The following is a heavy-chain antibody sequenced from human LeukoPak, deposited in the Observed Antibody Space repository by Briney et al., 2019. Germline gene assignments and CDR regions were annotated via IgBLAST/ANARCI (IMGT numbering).Heavy chain of an antibody. D-gene: IGHD2-21*02. CDR1: GYTFTSYY. Sequence: GASVKVSXKASGYTFTSYYMHWVRQAPGQGLEWMGIINPSGGSTSYAQKFQGRVTMTRDTSTSTVYMELSSLRSEDTAVHYCARDCGGDCYRYWGQGTLVTVSS. CDR3: ARDCGGDCYRY. CDR2: INPSGGST. V-gene: IGHV1-46*01. J-gene: IGHJ4*02.